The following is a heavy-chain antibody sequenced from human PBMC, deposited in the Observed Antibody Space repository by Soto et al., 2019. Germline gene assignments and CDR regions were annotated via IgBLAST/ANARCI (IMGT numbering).Heavy chain of an antibody. CDR1: GGSFSGYY. D-gene: IGHD3-16*01. CDR2: INHSGST. CDR3: ARSYGVIKSTVGY. Sequence: QVQLQQWGAGLLKPSETLSLTCAVYGGSFSGYYWSWIRQPPGKGLEWIGEINHSGSTNYNPSLKSRVTISVDTSKTQFSLKLSSVTAADTAVYYCARSYGVIKSTVGYWGQGTLVTVSS. V-gene: IGHV4-34*01. J-gene: IGHJ4*02.